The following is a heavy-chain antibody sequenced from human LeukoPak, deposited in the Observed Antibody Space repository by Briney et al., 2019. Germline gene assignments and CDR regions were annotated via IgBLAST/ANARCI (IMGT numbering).Heavy chain of an antibody. J-gene: IGHJ3*02. CDR3: ARDPPWSSGAFDI. D-gene: IGHD1-26*01. Sequence: SETLSLTCTVSGGSISSGSYYWSWIRQPAGKGLEWIGRIYTSGSTNYNPSLKSRVTISVDTSKNQFSLKLSSVTAADTAVYYCARDPPWSSGAFDIWGQGTMVTVSS. CDR2: IYTSGST. V-gene: IGHV4-61*02. CDR1: GGSISSGSYY.